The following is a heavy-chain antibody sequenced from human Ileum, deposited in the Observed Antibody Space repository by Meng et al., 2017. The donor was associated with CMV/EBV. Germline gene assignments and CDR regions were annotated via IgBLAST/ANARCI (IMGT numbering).Heavy chain of an antibody. D-gene: IGHD2-15*01. CDR1: GGSFSGYY. CDR2: INHSGST. CDR3: ARGVAGGPFDY. J-gene: IGHJ4*02. V-gene: IGHV4-34*01. Sequence: QVQLQQWGAGLLKPSETLSPTCAVYGGSFSGYYWSWIRQPPGKGLEWIGEINHSGSTNYNPSLKSRVTISVDTSKNQFFLKLSSVTAADTAVYYCARGVAGGPFDYWGQGTLVTVSS.